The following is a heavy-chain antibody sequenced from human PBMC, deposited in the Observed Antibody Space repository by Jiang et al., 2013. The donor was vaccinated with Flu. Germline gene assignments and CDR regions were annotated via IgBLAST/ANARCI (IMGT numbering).Heavy chain of an antibody. V-gene: IGHV4-30-4*01. D-gene: IGHD4-17*01. CDR2: IYYSGST. Sequence: PGLVKPSQTLSLTCTVSGGSISSGDYYWSWIRQPPGKGLEWIGYIYYSGSTYYNPSLKSRVTISVDTSKNQFSLKLSSVTAADTAVYYCARYGDPTGIGFDYWGQGTLVTVSS. CDR3: ARYGDPTGIGFDY. J-gene: IGHJ4*02. CDR1: GGSISSGDYY.